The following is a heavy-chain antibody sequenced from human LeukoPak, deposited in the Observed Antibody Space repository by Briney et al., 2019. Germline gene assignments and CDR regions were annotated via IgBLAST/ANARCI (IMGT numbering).Heavy chain of an antibody. CDR3: ARDLEYYYYGMDV. Sequence: GGSLRLSCAASGFTFSSHAMHWVRQAPGKGLEWVAVISYDGSNKYYADSVKGRFTISRDNSKNTLYLQMNSLRAEDTAVYYCARDLEYYYYGMDVWGQGTTVTVSS. V-gene: IGHV3-30-3*01. J-gene: IGHJ6*02. CDR2: ISYDGSNK. CDR1: GFTFSSHA.